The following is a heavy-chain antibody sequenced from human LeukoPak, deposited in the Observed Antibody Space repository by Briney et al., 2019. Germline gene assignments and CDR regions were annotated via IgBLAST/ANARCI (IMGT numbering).Heavy chain of an antibody. CDR1: GGTFSSYA. V-gene: IGHV1-18*01. CDR3: ARLVAGPLNQYYFDH. J-gene: IGHJ4*02. D-gene: IGHD6-19*01. Sequence: ASVKVSCKASGGTFSSYAISWVRQAPGEGLEWMGWISADKGYTKYAQRLQGRVTMTTDTSTSTAYMEVRSPRSDDTAVYYCARLVAGPLNQYYFDHWGQGTLVTVSS. CDR2: ISADKGYT.